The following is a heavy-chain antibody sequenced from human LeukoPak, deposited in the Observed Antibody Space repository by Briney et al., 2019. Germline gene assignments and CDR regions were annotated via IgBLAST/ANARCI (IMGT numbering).Heavy chain of an antibody. Sequence: GGSLRLSCAASGFTFSSYSMNWVRQAPGKGLEWVSGISCNSGSIGYADSVKGRLTISRDNAKNSLYLQMNSLRAEDTALYYCAKGAHFYYYYYMDVWGKGTTVTISS. J-gene: IGHJ6*03. V-gene: IGHV3-9*01. CDR1: GFTFSSYS. CDR3: AKGAHFYYYYYMDV. CDR2: ISCNSGSI.